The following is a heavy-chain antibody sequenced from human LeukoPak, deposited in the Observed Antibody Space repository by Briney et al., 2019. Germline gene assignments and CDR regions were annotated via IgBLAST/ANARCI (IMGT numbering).Heavy chain of an antibody. CDR3: ARGPIAAAGIFDY. D-gene: IGHD6-13*01. CDR1: GFTFSSYS. Sequence: GGSLRLSGAASGFTFSSYSMTWVRQAPGKGLEWVSSISSSSSYIYYADSVKGRFTISRDNAKNSLYLQMNSLRAEDTAVYYCARGPIAAAGIFDYWGQGTLVTVSS. J-gene: IGHJ4*02. V-gene: IGHV3-21*01. CDR2: ISSSSSYI.